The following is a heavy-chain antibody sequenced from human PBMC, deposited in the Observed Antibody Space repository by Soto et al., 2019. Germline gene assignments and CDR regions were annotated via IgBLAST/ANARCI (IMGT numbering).Heavy chain of an antibody. D-gene: IGHD6-6*01. CDR1: GFTFSSYG. V-gene: IGHV3-33*01. CDR3: ASGRGYSSSSIDY. Sequence: QPGGSRRLSCAASGFTFSSYGMHWVRQAPGKGLEWVAVIWYDGSNKYYADSVKGRFTISRDNSKNMLYLQMNSLRAEDTAVYYCASGRGYSSSSIDYWGQGTLVTVSS. J-gene: IGHJ4*02. CDR2: IWYDGSNK.